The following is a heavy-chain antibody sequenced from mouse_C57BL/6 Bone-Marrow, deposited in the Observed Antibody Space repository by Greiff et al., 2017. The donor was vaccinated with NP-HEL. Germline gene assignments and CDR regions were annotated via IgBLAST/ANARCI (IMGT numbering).Heavy chain of an antibody. V-gene: IGHV1-81*01. Sequence: VQLQQSGAELARPGASVKLSCKASGYTFTSYGISWVKQRTGQGLEWIGEIYPRSGNTYYNEKFKGKATLTADKSSSTAYMELRSLTSEDSAGYLCARGGYDGAWFAYWGQGTLVTVSA. D-gene: IGHD2-2*01. J-gene: IGHJ3*01. CDR3: ARGGYDGAWFAY. CDR1: GYTFTSYG. CDR2: IYPRSGNT.